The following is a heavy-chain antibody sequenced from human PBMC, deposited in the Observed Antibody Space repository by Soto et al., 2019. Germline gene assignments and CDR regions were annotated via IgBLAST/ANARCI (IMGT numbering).Heavy chain of an antibody. Sequence: KVSCKASGGTFSSYAISWVRQAPGQGLEWMGGIIPIFGTANYAQKFQGRVTITADKSTSTAYMELSSLRSEDTAVYYCARGVGGYYGSGSYYYYGMDVWGQGTTVTV. V-gene: IGHV1-69*06. D-gene: IGHD3-10*01. CDR2: IIPIFGTA. CDR3: ARGVGGYYGSGSYYYYGMDV. J-gene: IGHJ6*02. CDR1: GGTFSSYA.